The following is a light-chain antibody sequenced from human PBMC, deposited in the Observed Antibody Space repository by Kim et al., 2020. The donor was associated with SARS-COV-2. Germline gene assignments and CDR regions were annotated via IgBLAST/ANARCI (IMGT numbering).Light chain of an antibody. CDR3: QVGDSSSDHVV. V-gene: IGLV3-21*04. CDR2: YDS. J-gene: IGLJ2*01. Sequence: SYELTQPPSVSVAPGKTARITCGGNNIGSKSVHWYQQKPGQAPVLGIYYDSDRPSGIPERFSGSNSGNTATLTISRVEAGDEADYYCQVGDSSSDHVVFG. CDR1: NIGSKS.